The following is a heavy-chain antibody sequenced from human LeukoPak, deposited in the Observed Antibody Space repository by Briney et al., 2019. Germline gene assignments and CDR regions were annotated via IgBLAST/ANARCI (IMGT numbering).Heavy chain of an antibody. J-gene: IGHJ5*02. CDR3: AKEQVEWIQLWQATNWFDP. CDR2: INSDGSIT. Sequence: GGSLRLSCAASVFTFITYWIHWVRQAPWKGLVWVSPINSDGSITSYADSVKGRFTISRDNAKNTLYLQMNSLRAEDTAVYYCAKEQVEWIQLWQATNWFDPWGQGTLVTVSS. CDR1: VFTFITYW. V-gene: IGHV3-74*01. D-gene: IGHD5-18*01.